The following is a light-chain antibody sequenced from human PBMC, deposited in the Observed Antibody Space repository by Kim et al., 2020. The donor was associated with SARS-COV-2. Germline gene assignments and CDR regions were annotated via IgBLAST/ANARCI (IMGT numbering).Light chain of an antibody. CDR1: QSVSSSF. Sequence: SPGERATISCRASQSVSSSFLAWYQQKPGQAPRLLIYGTSTSATGIPDRFSGSGSGTDFTLTISRLEPEDFAVYFCQQYGTSPATFGQGTKVEIK. CDR3: QQYGTSPAT. CDR2: GTS. V-gene: IGKV3-20*01. J-gene: IGKJ1*01.